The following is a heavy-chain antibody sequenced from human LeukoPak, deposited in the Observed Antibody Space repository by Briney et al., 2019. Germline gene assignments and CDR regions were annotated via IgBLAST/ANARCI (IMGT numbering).Heavy chain of an antibody. V-gene: IGHV3-21*01. CDR3: ARDPPYYDSSGYYYDY. J-gene: IGHJ4*02. Sequence: GGSLRLSCAASGFTFSTYSMTWVRQAPGKGLEWVSSISGSSIYIYYADSVKGRFTISRDNAKNSLYLQMNSRRAEDTAVYYCARDPPYYDSSGYYYDYWGQGTLVTVSS. D-gene: IGHD3-22*01. CDR2: ISGSSIYI. CDR1: GFTFSTYS.